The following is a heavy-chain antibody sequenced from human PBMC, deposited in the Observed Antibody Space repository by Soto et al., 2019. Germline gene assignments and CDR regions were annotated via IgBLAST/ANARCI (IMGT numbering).Heavy chain of an antibody. J-gene: IGHJ5*02. CDR1: GDTFTGYY. CDR3: ARVAFVAVAGTGWFDP. D-gene: IGHD6-19*01. CDR2: INPSGGST. Sequence: ASVNVCCKASGDTFTGYYMHWVRQAPGQGLEWMGIINPSGGSTSYAQKFQGRVTMTRDTSTSTVYMELSSLRSEDTAVYYCARVAFVAVAGTGWFDPWGQGTLVTVSS. V-gene: IGHV1-46*01.